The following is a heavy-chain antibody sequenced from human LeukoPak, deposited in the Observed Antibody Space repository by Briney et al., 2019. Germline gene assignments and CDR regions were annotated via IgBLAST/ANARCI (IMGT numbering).Heavy chain of an antibody. CDR1: GFTFSSYA. D-gene: IGHD2-2*01. J-gene: IGHJ4*02. V-gene: IGHV3-23*01. CDR2: ISGSGGSI. Sequence: PGGSLRLSCAASGFTFSSYAMSWVRQAPGKGLEWVSAISGSGGSIYYADSVKGRFTISRDNAKNSLYLQMNSLRAEDTALYYCARGRIGYCSSTSCHYYFDYWGQGTLVTVSS. CDR3: ARGRIGYCSSTSCHYYFDY.